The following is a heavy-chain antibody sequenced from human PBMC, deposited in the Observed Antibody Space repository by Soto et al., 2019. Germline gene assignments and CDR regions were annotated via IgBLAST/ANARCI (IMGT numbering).Heavy chain of an antibody. Sequence: GESLKISCKGSGYNFANYWIGWVRQMPGKGLEWMGMIFPGDSDTKNSPSLQGQITMSVDKSDSSAYLQWRSLKASDTAMYYCAAGYTTGPDDFDIWGQGTMVTVSS. J-gene: IGHJ3*02. CDR2: IFPGDSDT. V-gene: IGHV5-51*01. CDR3: AAGYTTGPDDFDI. CDR1: GYNFANYW. D-gene: IGHD6-13*01.